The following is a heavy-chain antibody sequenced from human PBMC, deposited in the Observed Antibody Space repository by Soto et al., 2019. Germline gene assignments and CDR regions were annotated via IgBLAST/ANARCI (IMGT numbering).Heavy chain of an antibody. CDR1: GFTFSSCA. CDR3: GKGRSYYYYYGVDV. D-gene: IGHD1-26*01. CDR2: IIDSGGST. V-gene: IGHV3-23*01. Sequence: GGSLRLSCAASGFTFSSCAMGWVRQAPGKGLEWVSDIIDSGGSTYYADDVKGRFTISRDNSKSTLKLQMNSLRAEDTAVYYCGKGRSYYYYYGVDVWGQGTTVTVSS. J-gene: IGHJ6*02.